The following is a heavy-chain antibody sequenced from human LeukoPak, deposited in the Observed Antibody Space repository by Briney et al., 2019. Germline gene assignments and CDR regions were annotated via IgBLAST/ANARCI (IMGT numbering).Heavy chain of an antibody. V-gene: IGHV1-2*02. J-gene: IGHJ4*02. CDR2: TNPNSGGT. CDR1: GYTFTGYY. D-gene: IGHD5-18*01. Sequence: PGASVKVSCKASGYTFTGYYMHWVRQDPGQGLEWMGWTNPNSGGTNYAQKFQGRVTMTRDTSISTAYMELSRLRSDDTAVYYCARDSGEYSYGSDYWGQGTLVTVSS. CDR3: ARDSGEYSYGSDY.